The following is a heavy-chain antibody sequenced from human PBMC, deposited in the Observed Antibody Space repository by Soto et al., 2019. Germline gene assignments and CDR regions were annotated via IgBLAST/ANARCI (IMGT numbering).Heavy chain of an antibody. D-gene: IGHD6-13*01. V-gene: IGHV3-33*01. CDR1: GFTFSSYG. CDR3: ARDGGSSSWYSGGYVDY. J-gene: IGHJ4*02. CDR2: IWYDGSNK. Sequence: LRLSCAASGFTFSSYGMHWVRRAPGKGLEWVAVIWYDGSNKYYADSVKGRFTIPRDNSKNTLYLQMNSLRAEDTAVYYCARDGGSSSWYSGGYVDYWGQGTLVTVSS.